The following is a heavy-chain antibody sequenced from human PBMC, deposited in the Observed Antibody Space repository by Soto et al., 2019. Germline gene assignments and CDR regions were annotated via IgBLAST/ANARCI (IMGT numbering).Heavy chain of an antibody. CDR3: ARRGGIDAFDI. CDR2: TNSDGSST. Sequence: SLILSCAASGFTFGSYCMHWVRQAPGKGLVWVSRTNSDGSSTSYADSVKGRFTISRGNAKNTLYLQMNSLRAEDTAVYYCARRGGIDAFDIWGQGTMVTVSS. V-gene: IGHV3-74*01. CDR1: GFTFGSYC. D-gene: IGHD3-10*01. J-gene: IGHJ3*02.